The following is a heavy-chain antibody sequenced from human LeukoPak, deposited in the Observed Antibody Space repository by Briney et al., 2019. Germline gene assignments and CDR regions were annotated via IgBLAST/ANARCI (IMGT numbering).Heavy chain of an antibody. V-gene: IGHV4-39*07. CDR1: GGSISSSSYY. J-gene: IGHJ5*02. Sequence: SETLSLTCTVSGGSISSSSYYWSWIRQPPGKGLEWIGEIDHSGSTNYNPSLKSRVTISVDTSKNQFSLKLSSVTAADTAVYYCAAYGDYGWFDPWGQGTLVTVSS. D-gene: IGHD4-17*01. CDR2: IDHSGST. CDR3: AAYGDYGWFDP.